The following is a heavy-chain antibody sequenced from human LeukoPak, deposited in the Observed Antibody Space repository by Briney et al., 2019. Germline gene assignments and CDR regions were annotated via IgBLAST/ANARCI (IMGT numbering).Heavy chain of an antibody. CDR1: GGSISSYY. CDR2: IYYSGST. V-gene: IGHV4-59*08. Sequence: PSETLSLTCTVSGGSISSYYWSWLRQPPGKGLEWIGYIYYSGSTNYNPSLKSRVTISVDTSKNQFSLKLSSVTAADTAVYYCARHKYPEYYFDYWGQGTLVTVSS. D-gene: IGHD6-6*01. CDR3: ARHKYPEYYFDY. J-gene: IGHJ4*02.